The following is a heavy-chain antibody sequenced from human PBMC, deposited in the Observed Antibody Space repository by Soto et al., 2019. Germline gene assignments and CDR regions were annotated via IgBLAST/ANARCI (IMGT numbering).Heavy chain of an antibody. Sequence: EVQLVESGGGLVKPGGSLRLSCAASGFTFSNAWMSWVRQAPGKGLEWVGRIKSKTDGGTTDYAAPVKGRFTISRDDSNNTLYLQMNSLKTEDTAVYYCTTEDIVATIVGYWGQGTLVTVSS. CDR1: GFTFSNAW. CDR3: TTEDIVATIVGY. J-gene: IGHJ4*02. D-gene: IGHD5-12*01. CDR2: IKSKTDGGTT. V-gene: IGHV3-15*01.